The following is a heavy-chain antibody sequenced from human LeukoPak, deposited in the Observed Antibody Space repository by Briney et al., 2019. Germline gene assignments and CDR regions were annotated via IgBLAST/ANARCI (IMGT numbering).Heavy chain of an antibody. D-gene: IGHD6-19*01. J-gene: IGHJ6*03. V-gene: IGHV4-38-2*02. CDR1: GYSISSGYY. CDR2: IYHSGST. Sequence: SETLSLTCTVSGYSISSGYYWGWIRQPPGKGLEWIGSIYHSGSTYYNPSLKSRVTISVDTSKNQFSLKLSSVTAADTAVYYCARDIAVAGIHYYYYMDVWGKGTTVTVSS. CDR3: ARDIAVAGIHYYYYMDV.